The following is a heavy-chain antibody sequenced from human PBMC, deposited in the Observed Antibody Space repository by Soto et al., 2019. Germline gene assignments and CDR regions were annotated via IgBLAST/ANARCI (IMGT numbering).Heavy chain of an antibody. CDR1: GFTVSTYG. CDR3: TGEVASGY. J-gene: IGHJ4*02. CDR2: ISRDGGTK. D-gene: IGHD2-8*02. V-gene: IGHV3-30*03. Sequence: QVQLVESGGGVVQPGRSLRLSCAVSGFTVSTYGMHWVRQAPGKGLEWVAVISRDGGTKFYADSVKGRFTISKDNSRKTLFLEMNSLRGDDMAVYYCTGEVASGYWGQGTLVTVSP.